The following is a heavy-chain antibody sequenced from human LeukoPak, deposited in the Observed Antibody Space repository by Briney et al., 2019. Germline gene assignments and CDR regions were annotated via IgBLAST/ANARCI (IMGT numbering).Heavy chain of an antibody. V-gene: IGHV3-23*01. Sequence: GGSLRLSCAASGFTFSSYAMSWVRQAPGKRLEWVSAISGSGGSTYYADSVKGRFTISRDNSKNTLYLQMNSLRAEDTAVYYCAADIVVVPAASSGFDYWGQGTLVTVSS. CDR1: GFTFSSYA. J-gene: IGHJ4*02. D-gene: IGHD2-2*01. CDR2: ISGSGGST. CDR3: AADIVVVPAASSGFDY.